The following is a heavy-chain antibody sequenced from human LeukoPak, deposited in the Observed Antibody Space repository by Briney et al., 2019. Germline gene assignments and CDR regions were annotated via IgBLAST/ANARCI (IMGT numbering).Heavy chain of an antibody. Sequence: ASVKVSCKTSGYSFTAYYMHWVRQAPGQGLEWMGSINPNSGGTNYAQKFQGRVTMTRDTSISTAYMELSRLRSEDTAVYYCAPAPPPYYYGSSGYYYSCYYDYWGQGTLVTVSS. CDR2: INPNSGGT. J-gene: IGHJ4*02. CDR3: APAPPPYYYGSSGYYYSCYYDY. V-gene: IGHV1-2*02. CDR1: GYSFTAYY. D-gene: IGHD3-22*01.